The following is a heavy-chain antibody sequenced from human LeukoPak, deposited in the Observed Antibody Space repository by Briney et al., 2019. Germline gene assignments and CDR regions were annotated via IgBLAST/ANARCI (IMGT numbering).Heavy chain of an antibody. V-gene: IGHV4-59*01. CDR2: IYYSGST. CDR3: ARWDCSSTSCYSFWASDAFDI. CDR1: GGSISSYY. Sequence: SETLSLTCTVSGGSISSYYWSWIRQPPGKGLEWIGYIYYSGSTNYNPSLKSRVTISVDTSKNQFSLKLSSVTAADTAVYYCARWDCSSTSCYSFWASDAFDIWGQGTLVTVPS. D-gene: IGHD2-2*02. J-gene: IGHJ4*02.